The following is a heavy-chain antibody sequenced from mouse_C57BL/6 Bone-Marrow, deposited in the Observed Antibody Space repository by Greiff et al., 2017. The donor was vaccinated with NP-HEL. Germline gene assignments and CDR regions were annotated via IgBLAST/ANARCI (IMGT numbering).Heavy chain of an antibody. CDR2: ISNLAYSI. D-gene: IGHD1-1*01. Sequence: EVKLMESGGGLVQPGGSLKLSCAASGFTFSDYGMAWVRQAPRKGPEWVAFISNLAYSIYYADTVTGRFTISRENAKNTLYLEMSSLRSEDTAMYYCARQGYYGSSYVDYWGQGTSVTVSS. V-gene: IGHV5-15*01. CDR1: GFTFSDYG. J-gene: IGHJ4*01. CDR3: ARQGYYGSSYVDY.